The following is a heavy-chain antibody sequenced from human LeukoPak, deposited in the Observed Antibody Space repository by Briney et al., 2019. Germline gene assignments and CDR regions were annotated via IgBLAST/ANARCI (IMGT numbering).Heavy chain of an antibody. V-gene: IGHV4-39*01. J-gene: IGHJ4*01. CDR3: ARITYYYDSSGYYYSLKAGDFYC. D-gene: IGHD3-22*01. CDR2: IYYSGST. Sequence: SETLSLTCTVSGCSLSNSSYYWGWIRHPPGKGLEGIGNIYYSGSTYYNPSLKSRVTISVDTSKNQFSLKLSSVTAADTAVYYCARITYYYDSSGYYYSLKAGDFYCWGQGTLVTVSS. CDR1: GCSLSNSSYY.